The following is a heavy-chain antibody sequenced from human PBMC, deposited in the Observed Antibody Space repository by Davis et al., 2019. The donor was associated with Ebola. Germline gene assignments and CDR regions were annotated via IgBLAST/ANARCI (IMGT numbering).Heavy chain of an antibody. Sequence: GESLKISCAASGFTFSDYAMTWVSQAPGKGLEWVSTISGSGGTTYYADSVKGRFTISRDNSKNTLYLQMNSLRADDTAIYYCAKDGRYSSGRDWFDPWGQGTLVTVSS. CDR3: AKDGRYSSGRDWFDP. CDR2: ISGSGGTT. D-gene: IGHD6-19*01. V-gene: IGHV3-23*01. CDR1: GFTFSDYA. J-gene: IGHJ5*02.